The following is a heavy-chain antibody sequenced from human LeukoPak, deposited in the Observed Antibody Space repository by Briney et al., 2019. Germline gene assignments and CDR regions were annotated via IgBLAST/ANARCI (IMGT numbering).Heavy chain of an antibody. V-gene: IGHV3-23*01. J-gene: IGHJ4*02. Sequence: GGSLRLSCAASGFIFSAYAMSWVRQAPGKGLEWVSGISGSGGSTYYADSVKGRFTISRDNSKNTLYLQMNSLRAEDTAVYYCAKDHYYDISGYTYFEYWGQGTLVTVSS. CDR3: AKDHYYDISGYTYFEY. CDR1: GFIFSAYA. CDR2: ISGSGGST. D-gene: IGHD3-22*01.